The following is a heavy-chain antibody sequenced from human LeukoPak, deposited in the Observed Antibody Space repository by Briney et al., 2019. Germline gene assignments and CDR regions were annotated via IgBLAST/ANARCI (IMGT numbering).Heavy chain of an antibody. Sequence: GGSLRLSCAASGFTFSNAWMSWVRQAPGKGLEWVSYISSSGSTIYYADSVKGRFTISRDNARNSLYLQMNSLRAEDTAVYYCARDPSLGVPDVFDIWGQGTMVTVSS. CDR2: ISSSGSTI. CDR3: ARDPSLGVPDVFDI. CDR1: GFTFSNAW. V-gene: IGHV3-48*01. J-gene: IGHJ3*02.